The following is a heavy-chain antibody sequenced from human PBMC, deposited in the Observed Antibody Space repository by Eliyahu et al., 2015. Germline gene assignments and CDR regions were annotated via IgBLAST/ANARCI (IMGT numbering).Heavy chain of an antibody. CDR3: ARHRRDGYNYNY. CDR1: GYTFTNYW. J-gene: IGHJ4*02. V-gene: IGHV5-10-1*01. Sequence: PGESLKISCXGSGYTFTNYWISWVRQMPGKGLEWMGRIDPTDSYIKYRPSFQGHVTISADKSISTAFLQWSSLKASDTAMYYCARHRRDGYNYNYWGQGTLVTVSS. D-gene: IGHD5-24*01. CDR2: IDPTDSYI.